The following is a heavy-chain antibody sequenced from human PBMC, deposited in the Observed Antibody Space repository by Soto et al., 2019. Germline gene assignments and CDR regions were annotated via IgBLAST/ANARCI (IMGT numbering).Heavy chain of an antibody. CDR2: INSDGTSI. J-gene: IGHJ4*02. CDR3: ASGGRGY. D-gene: IGHD2-15*01. V-gene: IGHV3-74*01. Sequence: GGSLRLSXAASGITFTTYWMHWVRQVPGKGLVWVSRINSDGTSIGYADSVRGRFTISRDNARNTVYLQMNSLRAEDTAVYYCASGGRGYWGQGTLVTVSS. CDR1: GITFTTYW.